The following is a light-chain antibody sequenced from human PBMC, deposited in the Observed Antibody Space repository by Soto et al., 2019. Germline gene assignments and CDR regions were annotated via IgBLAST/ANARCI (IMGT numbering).Light chain of an antibody. Sequence: TQMTQSTSSLSASVADRVTITCRASQNIFDFLNWYQQKPGKAPKLLIYAASSLQSGVPSRFSGSGSGTDFTLTISSLQPEDFATYYCQQTYNTPQTFAQGTKVAIK. CDR2: AAS. J-gene: IGKJ1*01. CDR1: QNIFDF. V-gene: IGKV1-39*01. CDR3: QQTYNTPQT.